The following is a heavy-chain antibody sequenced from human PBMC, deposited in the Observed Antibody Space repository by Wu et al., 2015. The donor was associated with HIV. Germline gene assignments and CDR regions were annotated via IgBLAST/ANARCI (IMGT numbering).Heavy chain of an antibody. CDR1: GYTFTGYY. Sequence: QVQLLQSGAEVRKPGASVKVSCKASGYTFTGYYMHWVRQAPGQGLEWMGWINPNSGGTNYAQKFQGRVTMTRDTSISTAYMELSRLRSDDTAVYYCAREVSRQWELDAFDIWGQGDNGSPSLQ. J-gene: IGHJ3*02. D-gene: IGHD1-26*01. CDR3: AREVSRQWELDAFDI. V-gene: IGHV1-2*02. CDR2: INPNSGGT.